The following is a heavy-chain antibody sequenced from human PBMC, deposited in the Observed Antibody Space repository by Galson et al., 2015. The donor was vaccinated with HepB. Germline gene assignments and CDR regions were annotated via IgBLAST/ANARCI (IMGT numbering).Heavy chain of an antibody. D-gene: IGHD1-26*01. CDR1: GFNVSSNY. J-gene: IGHJ6*02. CDR2: IYSGGST. Sequence: SLRLSCAASGFNVSSNYMSWVRRAPGKGLEWVSVIYSGGSTYYADSVRGRFTISRDNSKNTLYFQMNSLRADDTAVYYCARGPFGIVDGMGVWGQGTTVTVSS. V-gene: IGHV3-53*01. CDR3: ARGPFGIVDGMGV.